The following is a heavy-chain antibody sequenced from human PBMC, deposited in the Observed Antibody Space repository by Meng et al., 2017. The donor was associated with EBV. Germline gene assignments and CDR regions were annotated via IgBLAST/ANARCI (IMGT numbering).Heavy chain of an antibody. Sequence: GELGASGEEGEKAGASVEVFRKGCGSTLSSVSHHWVAPAPGKGLEWMGGIIPIFGTANYAQKFQGRVTITADESTSTAYMELSSLRSEDTAVYYCARDPSSSSPYFDYWGQGTLVTVSS. V-gene: IGHV1-69*01. CDR2: IIPIFGTA. D-gene: IGHD6-6*01. J-gene: IGHJ4*02. CDR1: GSTLSSVS. CDR3: ARDPSSSSPYFDY.